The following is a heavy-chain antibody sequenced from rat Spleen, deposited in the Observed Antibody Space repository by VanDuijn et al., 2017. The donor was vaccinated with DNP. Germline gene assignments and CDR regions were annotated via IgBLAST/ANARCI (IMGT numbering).Heavy chain of an antibody. CDR2: ISTSGGST. Sequence: EVQLVESGGGLVQPGRSMKLSCAASGFTFSGFPMAWVRQAPTKGLEWVATISTSGGSTYYGDSVKGRFTISRDNAKSTLYLQMNSLRPEDTATYYCARQDSGPYWYFDFWGPGTMVTVSS. D-gene: IGHD3-2*01. J-gene: IGHJ1*01. CDR3: ARQDSGPYWYFDF. CDR1: GFTFSGFP. V-gene: IGHV5-46*01.